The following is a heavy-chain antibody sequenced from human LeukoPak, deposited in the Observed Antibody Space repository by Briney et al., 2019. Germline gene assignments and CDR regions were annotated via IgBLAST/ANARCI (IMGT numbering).Heavy chain of an antibody. CDR2: INWNSDTK. CDR3: AKDTGGNGAYFYAMDI. V-gene: IGHV3-9*01. CDR1: GFAFHNYG. Sequence: GRSLRLSCVGSGFAFHNYGVHWVRRPPGKGLEWVSAINWNSDTKAYADSVKGRFTISRDRARNSLYLQMDSLRPEDTALYYCAKDTGGNGAYFYAMDIWGQGTSVTVSS. J-gene: IGHJ6*02. D-gene: IGHD4-23*01.